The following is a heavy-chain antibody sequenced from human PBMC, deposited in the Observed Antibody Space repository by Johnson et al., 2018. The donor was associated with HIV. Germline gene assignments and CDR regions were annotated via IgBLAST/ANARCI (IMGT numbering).Heavy chain of an antibody. CDR2: INWNAGRT. J-gene: IGHJ3*02. Sequence: MKWVRQTPGMGLEWVSAINWNAGRTGYTDSVKGRFTICRDNAKNSLYLQMNSLRAEDTALYYCAKEAAMVQGGAFDIWGQGTMVTVSS. D-gene: IGHD3-10*01. V-gene: IGHV3-20*03. CDR3: AKEAAMVQGGAFDI.